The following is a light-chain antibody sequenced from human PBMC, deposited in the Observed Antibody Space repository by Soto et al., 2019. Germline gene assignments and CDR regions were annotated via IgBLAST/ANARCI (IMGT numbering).Light chain of an antibody. Sequence: DIVMTQSPDSLAVSLGERATINCKSSQSILFNSNNKNYLVWYQQRPGQSPKLLLYWASSREPGVPDRFSGSGCGTDFNLTISSLQADDVAVYYCQQYFSPPYTFGQGPKVDIK. CDR1: QSILFNSNNKNY. J-gene: IGKJ2*01. V-gene: IGKV4-1*01. CDR3: QQYFSPPYT. CDR2: WAS.